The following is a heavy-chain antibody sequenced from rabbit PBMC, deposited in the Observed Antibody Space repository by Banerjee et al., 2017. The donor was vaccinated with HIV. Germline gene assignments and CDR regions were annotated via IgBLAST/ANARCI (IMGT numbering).Heavy chain of an antibody. CDR1: GFSFSTNYW. CDR2: INTISGDT. J-gene: IGHJ4*01. CDR3: ARDNYAGSSHIFSL. D-gene: IGHD8-1*01. Sequence: QSLEESGGDLVKPGASLTLTCTASGFSFSTNYWICWVRQAPGKGLEWIACINTISGDTVYATWAKGRFTISKTSSTTVTLQMTSLTAADTATYFCARDNYAGSSHIFSLWGPDTLVTVS. V-gene: IGHV1S40*01.